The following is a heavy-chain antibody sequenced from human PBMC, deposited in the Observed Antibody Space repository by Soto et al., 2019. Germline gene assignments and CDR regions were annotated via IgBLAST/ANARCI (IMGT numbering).Heavy chain of an antibody. D-gene: IGHD3-16*02. J-gene: IGHJ4*02. CDR3: ARGPYDYVWGSNPPHFDY. CDR2: ISSSSSYI. Sequence: GGSLRLSCAASGFTFSSYSMNWVRQAPGKGLEWVSSISSSSSYIDYADSVKGRFTISRDNAKNSLYLQMNSLRAEDTAVYYCARGPYDYVWGSNPPHFDYWGQGTLVTVSS. CDR1: GFTFSSYS. V-gene: IGHV3-21*04.